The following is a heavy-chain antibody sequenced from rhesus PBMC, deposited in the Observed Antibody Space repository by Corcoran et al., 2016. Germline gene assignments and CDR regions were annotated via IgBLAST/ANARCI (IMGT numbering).Heavy chain of an antibody. D-gene: IGHD6-31*01. CDR3: ARGPLAAAGIDY. V-gene: IGHV4-122*02. Sequence: QVQLQESGPGLLKPSETLSLTCAVSGASISSSSYYWSWIRQAPGKGLEWIGDFPYNGSASYYPALKSRVTISRDTSKNQFSLKLSSVTAADTAVYYCARGPLAAAGIDYWGQGVLVTVSS. CDR2: FPYNGSA. CDR1: GASISSSSYY. J-gene: IGHJ4*01.